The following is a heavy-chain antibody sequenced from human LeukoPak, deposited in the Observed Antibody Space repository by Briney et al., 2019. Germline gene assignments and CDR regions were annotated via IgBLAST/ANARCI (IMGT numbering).Heavy chain of an antibody. CDR3: ARGAPRVRGLGPDGLDV. J-gene: IGHJ6*04. CDR1: GYTLTELS. D-gene: IGHD3-10*01. CDR2: INPNSGDI. Sequence: GASVKVSCKVSGYTLTELSMHWVRQAPGQGLEWMGWINPNSGDINYAQKFQGRVTMTRDTSISTTYMELSRLRSDDTAVYYCARGAPRVRGLGPDGLDVWGKGTTVTVSS. V-gene: IGHV1-2*02.